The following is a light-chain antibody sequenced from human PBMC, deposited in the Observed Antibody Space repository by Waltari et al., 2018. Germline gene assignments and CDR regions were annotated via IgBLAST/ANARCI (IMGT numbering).Light chain of an antibody. CDR2: DVT. J-gene: IGLJ2*01. CDR1: SSHVGDYNY. V-gene: IGLV2-14*03. Sequence: QSALTQPASVSGSPGQSRSISCTGTSSHVGDYNYVAWYQQHPGKVPQLMIYDVTNRPSGISDRFSGSKSGNTASLTISGLQAEDEADYYCSSYTSNTTVVFGGGTKLTVL. CDR3: SSYTSNTTVV.